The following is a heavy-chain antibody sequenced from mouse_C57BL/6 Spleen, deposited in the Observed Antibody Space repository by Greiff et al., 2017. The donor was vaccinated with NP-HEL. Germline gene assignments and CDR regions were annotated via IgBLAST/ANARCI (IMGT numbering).Heavy chain of an antibody. D-gene: IGHD1-1*01. J-gene: IGHJ3*01. CDR1: GYTFTSYW. CDR2: IYPGNSDT. Sequence: EVQLVESGTVLARPGASVKMSCKTSGYTFTSYWMHWVKQRPGQGLEWIGAIYPGNSDTSYNQKFKGKAKLTAVTSASTAYMELSSLTNEDSAVYYCTRGDYGSKAWFAYWGQGTLVTVSA. V-gene: IGHV1-5*01. CDR3: TRGDYGSKAWFAY.